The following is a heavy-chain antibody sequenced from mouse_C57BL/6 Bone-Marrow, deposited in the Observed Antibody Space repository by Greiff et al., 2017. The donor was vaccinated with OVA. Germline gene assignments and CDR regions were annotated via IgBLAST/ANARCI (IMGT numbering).Heavy chain of an antibody. J-gene: IGHJ1*03. CDR3: TTGHYYGKEGWYFDV. Sequence: EVQLQQSGAELVRPGASVKLSCTASGFNIKDDYMHWVKQRPEQGLEWIGWIDPENGDTEYASKFQGKATITADTSSNTAYLQLSSLTSEDTAVYYGTTGHYYGKEGWYFDVWGTGTTVTVSS. CDR2: IDPENGDT. CDR1: GFNIKDDY. V-gene: IGHV14-4*01. D-gene: IGHD1-1*01.